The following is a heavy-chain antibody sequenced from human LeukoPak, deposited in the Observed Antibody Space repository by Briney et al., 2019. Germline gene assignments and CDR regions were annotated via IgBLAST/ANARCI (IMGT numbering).Heavy chain of an antibody. CDR3: AKPRDIVVVVAAEGFDY. CDR1: GFTFSSYG. J-gene: IGHJ4*02. CDR2: ISYDGSNK. D-gene: IGHD2-15*01. Sequence: GGSLRLSCAASGFTFSSYGMHWVRQAPGKGLEWVAVISYDGSNKYYADSVKGRFTISRDNSKNTLYLQMNSLRAEDTAVYYCAKPRDIVVVVAAEGFDYWAREPWSPSPQ. V-gene: IGHV3-30*18.